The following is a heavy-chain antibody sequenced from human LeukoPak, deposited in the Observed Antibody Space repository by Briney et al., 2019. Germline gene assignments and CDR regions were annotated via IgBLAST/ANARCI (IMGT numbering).Heavy chain of an antibody. CDR1: GGSIRSHS. V-gene: IGHV4-59*11. D-gene: IGHD2-21*01. CDR3: ARHIGGHADGRASYWFAP. J-gene: IGHJ5*02. CDR2: INYFGST. Sequence: PSETLSLTCTVSGGSIRSHSWHWIRQSPGKGLEWVCSINYFGSTTYKPSLKSRVTLSVDTSKNQFSLKLTSVTAADTAIYYCARHIGGHADGRASYWFAPWGQGTLVTVSS.